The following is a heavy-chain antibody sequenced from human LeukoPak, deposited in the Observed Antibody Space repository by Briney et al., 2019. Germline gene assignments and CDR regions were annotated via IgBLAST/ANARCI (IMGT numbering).Heavy chain of an antibody. CDR2: IRSKAYSYAT. CDR1: GFTFSAAP. CDR3: TRRVGDSYFYGMDV. V-gene: IGHV3-73*01. J-gene: IGHJ6*02. D-gene: IGHD5/OR15-5a*01. Sequence: GGSLRLSCAASGFTFSAAPIQWVRQASGKGLEWVGRIRSKAYSYATAYAESVKGRCTISRDDSENTAYLQMNSLKTDDTAVYYCTRRVGDSYFYGMDVWGQGTPVTVSS.